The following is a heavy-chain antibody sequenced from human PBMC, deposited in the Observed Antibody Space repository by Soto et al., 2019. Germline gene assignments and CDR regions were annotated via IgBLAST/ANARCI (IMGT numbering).Heavy chain of an antibody. CDR3: TTDPQDIQGIYHYYMDV. V-gene: IGHV3-15*01. D-gene: IGHD2-15*01. Sequence: PGGSLRLSCAASGFTFSNAWMSWVRQAPGKGLEWVGRIKSKTDGGTTDYAAPVKGRFTISRDDSKNTLYLQMNSLKTEDTAVYYCTTDPQDIQGIYHYYMDVWGKGSTVTVSS. J-gene: IGHJ6*03. CDR2: IKSKTDGGTT. CDR1: GFTFSNAW.